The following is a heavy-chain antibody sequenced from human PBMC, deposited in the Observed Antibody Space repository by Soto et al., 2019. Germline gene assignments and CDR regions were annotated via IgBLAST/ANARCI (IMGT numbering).Heavy chain of an antibody. CDR2: IYHSGST. Sequence: SETLSLSCAVSGYSISSGYYWGWIRQPPGKVLEWIGSIYHSGSTYYNPSLKSRVTISVDTSKNQFSLKLSSVTAADTAVYYCAKNYYYDSSGYYSHAFDIGAQGSMVPAS. CDR1: GYSISSGYY. CDR3: AKNYYYDSSGYYSHAFDI. J-gene: IGHJ3*02. D-gene: IGHD3-22*01. V-gene: IGHV4-38-2*01.